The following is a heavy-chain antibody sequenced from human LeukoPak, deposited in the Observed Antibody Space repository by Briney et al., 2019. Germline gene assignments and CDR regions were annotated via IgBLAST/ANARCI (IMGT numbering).Heavy chain of an antibody. CDR3: ARDRGWYELGYYFDY. D-gene: IGHD6-19*01. CDR2: ISYDGSNK. V-gene: IGHV3-30-3*01. J-gene: IGHJ4*02. CDR1: GFTFSSYA. Sequence: PGGSLRLSCAASGFTFSSYAMHWVRQAPGKGLEWVAVISYDGSNKYYADSVKGRFTISGDNSKNTLYLQMNSLRAEDTAVYYCARDRGWYELGYYFDYWGQGTLVTVSS.